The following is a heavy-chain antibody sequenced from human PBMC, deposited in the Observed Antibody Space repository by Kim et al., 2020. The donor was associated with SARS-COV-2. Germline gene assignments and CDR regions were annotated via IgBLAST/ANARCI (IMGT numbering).Heavy chain of an antibody. Sequence: GGSLRLSCAASGFTFSSYSMNWVRQAPGKGLEWVSSISSSSSYIYYADSVKGRFTISRDNAKNSLYLQMNSLRAEDTAVYYCARDLGSDNWGGYYYYGVDVWGQGTTVTLSS. J-gene: IGHJ6*02. D-gene: IGHD7-27*01. CDR2: ISSSSSYI. CDR3: ARDLGSDNWGGYYYYGVDV. CDR1: GFTFSSYS. V-gene: IGHV3-21*01.